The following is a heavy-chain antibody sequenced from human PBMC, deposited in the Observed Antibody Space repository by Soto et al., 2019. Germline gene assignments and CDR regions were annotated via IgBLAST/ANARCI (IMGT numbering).Heavy chain of an antibody. CDR3: AKDRRAGGNYGFYSDF. V-gene: IGHV5-51*01. Sequence: PGESLKIACRTSGYRFTSYWIAWVRQMPGKGLEWMGIIFPSDSDTRYSPSFQGQVTISADRSTSTVFLQWASLKASDTAVYYCAKDRRAGGNYGFYSDFWGQGALVTVSS. J-gene: IGHJ4*02. CDR1: GYRFTSYW. CDR2: IFPSDSDT. D-gene: IGHD1-7*01.